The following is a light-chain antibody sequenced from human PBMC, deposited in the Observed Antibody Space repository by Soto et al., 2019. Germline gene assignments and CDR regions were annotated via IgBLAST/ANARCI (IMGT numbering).Light chain of an antibody. CDR3: QQYGSSPPT. CDR1: QSVSSTF. Sequence: EIVLTQSPGTLSLSPGERATLSCRASQSVSSTFLAWYQHKPGQAPRLLIYGASSRATGIPDRFSGSGSGTDFTLTISRLEPEDFEVYYCQQYGSSPPTFGQGTKVDIK. CDR2: GAS. V-gene: IGKV3-20*01. J-gene: IGKJ1*01.